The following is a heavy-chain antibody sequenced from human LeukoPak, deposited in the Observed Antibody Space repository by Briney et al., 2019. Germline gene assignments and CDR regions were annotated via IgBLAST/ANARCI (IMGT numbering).Heavy chain of an antibody. V-gene: IGHV1-18*01. CDR2: ISAHNGQT. D-gene: IGHD6-13*01. CDR1: GYTFTNYG. Sequence: ASVKVSCKASGYTFTNYGISWVRQAPGQGREWVGWISAHNGQTIYTPSLQGRVTMTTDTSTNTAYMQLTGLTSGDTAVYYCVRDIALMAAAGYYFDHWGQGTQVTVSS. CDR3: VRDIALMAAAGYYFDH. J-gene: IGHJ4*02.